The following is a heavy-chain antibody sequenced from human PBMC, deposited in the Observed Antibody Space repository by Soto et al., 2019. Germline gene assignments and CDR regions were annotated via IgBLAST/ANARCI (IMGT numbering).Heavy chain of an antibody. V-gene: IGHV5-51*01. Sequence: GPSLKISGKGSGYSVTSYWIGWVRRMPGRGLEWMAIIYPGDSDTRYSPSFQGQVTISADKSISTAYLQWSSLRAPDTAMYYCARFDGRNGYYGDYWGHGTQVTVSS. D-gene: IGHD3-10*01. J-gene: IGHJ4*01. CDR2: IYPGDSDT. CDR3: ARFDGRNGYYGDY. CDR1: GYSVTSYW.